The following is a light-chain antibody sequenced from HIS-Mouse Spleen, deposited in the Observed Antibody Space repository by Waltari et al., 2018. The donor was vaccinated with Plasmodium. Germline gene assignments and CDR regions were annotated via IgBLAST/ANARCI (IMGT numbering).Light chain of an antibody. CDR3: QSADSSGTYWV. J-gene: IGLJ3*02. CDR1: ALPKQY. Sequence: SYELTQPPSVSVSPGQTARITCSGDALPKQYAYWSQQKPGQAPVLAIYKDRERPSGIPERFSGSSSGTTVTLTISGVQAEDEADYYCQSADSSGTYWVFGGGTKLTVL. CDR2: KDR. V-gene: IGLV3-25*03.